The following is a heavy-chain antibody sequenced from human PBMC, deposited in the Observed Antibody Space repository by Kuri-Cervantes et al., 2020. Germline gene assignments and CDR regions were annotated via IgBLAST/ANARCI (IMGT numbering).Heavy chain of an antibody. D-gene: IGHD3-3*01. V-gene: IGHV3-11*01. Sequence: GESLKISCAASGFTFSDYYMSWIRQAPGKGLESVSDISTSGSIIYHADSVKGRFTISRDKAKNTLYLQMNNLRDDDTAVYYCAKLEGSWNSYYYVYWGQGTLVTVSS. CDR3: AKLEGSWNSYYYVY. CDR1: GFTFSDYY. CDR2: ISTSGSII. J-gene: IGHJ4*02.